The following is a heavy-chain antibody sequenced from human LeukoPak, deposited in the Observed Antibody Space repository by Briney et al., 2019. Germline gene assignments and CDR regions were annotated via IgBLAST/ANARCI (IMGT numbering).Heavy chain of an antibody. CDR2: IYYSGST. V-gene: IGHV4-39*01. Sequence: SETLSLTCTVSGGSISSSSYYWGWIRQPPGKGLEWIGSIYYSGSTYYNPSLKSRVTISVDTSKNQFSLKLSSVTAADTAVYYCARLNTYDRIMITFGVDYWGQGTLVTVSS. J-gene: IGHJ4*02. CDR3: ARLNTYDRIMITFGVDY. D-gene: IGHD3-16*01. CDR1: GGSISSSSYY.